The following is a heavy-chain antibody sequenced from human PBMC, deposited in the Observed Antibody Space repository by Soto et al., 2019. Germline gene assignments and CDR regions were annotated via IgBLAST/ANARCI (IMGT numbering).Heavy chain of an antibody. CDR3: ARAGSGSYYSGYYYYYGMDV. J-gene: IGHJ6*02. V-gene: IGHV3-30-3*01. CDR1: GFTVSSYA. Sequence: GGSLRLSCAASGFTVSSYAMHWVRQAPGKGLEWVAVISYDGSNKYYADSVKGRFTISRDNSKNTLYLQMNSLRAEDTAVYYCARAGSGSYYSGYYYYYGMDVWGQGTAVTVSS. CDR2: ISYDGSNK. D-gene: IGHD3-10*01.